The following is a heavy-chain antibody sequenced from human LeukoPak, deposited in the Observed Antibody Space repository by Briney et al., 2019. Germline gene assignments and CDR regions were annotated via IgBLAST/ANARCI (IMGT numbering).Heavy chain of an antibody. CDR1: GFTFSSYA. V-gene: IGHV3-23*01. J-gene: IGHJ4*02. CDR2: ISGSGGNA. D-gene: IGHD3-10*01. Sequence: GGSLRLSCAASGFTFSSYAMSWVRQAPGKGLEWVSAISGSGGNAYYADFVKGRFTISRDNTKNTLYPQLNSLRAEDTAVYYCARDPAYYYGSGSYYNSRFDYWGQGTLVTASS. CDR3: ARDPAYYYGSGSYYNSRFDY.